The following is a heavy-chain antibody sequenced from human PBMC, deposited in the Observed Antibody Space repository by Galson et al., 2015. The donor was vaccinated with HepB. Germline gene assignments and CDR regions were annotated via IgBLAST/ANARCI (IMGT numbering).Heavy chain of an antibody. J-gene: IGHJ4*02. CDR3: AKDTGGRYNDFWSGYFAYFDY. V-gene: IGHV3-9*01. CDR1: GFTFDDYA. Sequence: SLRLSCAASGFTFDDYAMSWVRQAPGKGLEWVSGITWNSGNVAYSDSVRGRFTISRDNAKNSLYLQMSSVRAEDTALYFCAKDTGGRYNDFWSGYFAYFDYGGQGALVTVSS. D-gene: IGHD3-3*01. CDR2: ITWNSGNV.